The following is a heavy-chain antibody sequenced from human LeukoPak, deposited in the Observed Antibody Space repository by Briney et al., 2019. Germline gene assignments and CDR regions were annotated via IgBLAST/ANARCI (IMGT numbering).Heavy chain of an antibody. CDR3: VRDDDRPDNGLDY. Sequence: SSETLSLTCTVSGGSISSSSYYWGWIRQPPGKGLEWVSAISGSGGSTYYADSVKGRFTISRDNSKNTLYLQMNSLRAEDTAVYYCVRDDDRPDNGLDYWGQGTLVTVSS. CDR1: GGSISSSSYY. V-gene: IGHV3-23*01. D-gene: IGHD3-22*01. CDR2: ISGSGGST. J-gene: IGHJ4*02.